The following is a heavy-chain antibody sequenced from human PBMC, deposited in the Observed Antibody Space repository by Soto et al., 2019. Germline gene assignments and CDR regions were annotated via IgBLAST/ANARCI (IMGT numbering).Heavy chain of an antibody. V-gene: IGHV3-74*01. D-gene: IGHD6-6*01. J-gene: IGHJ4*02. CDR3: ARVYSSLSSYDY. Sequence: GGSLRLSCSASGFTFSNYWMHWVRQGPGKGLVWVSRISSDGSRTSYADSVKGRFTISRDNAKNTLYLQMNSLRAEDTAIYYCARVYSSLSSYDYWGQGTLVTVSS. CDR2: ISSDGSRT. CDR1: GFTFSNYW.